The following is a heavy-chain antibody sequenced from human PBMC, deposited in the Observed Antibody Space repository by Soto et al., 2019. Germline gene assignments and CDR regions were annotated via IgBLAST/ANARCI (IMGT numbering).Heavy chain of an antibody. J-gene: IGHJ4*02. CDR1: GFTVSSNY. D-gene: IGHD2-8*01. CDR3: ARSEWGFPFDY. Sequence: GGSLRLSCAASGFTVSSNYMSWVRQAPGKGLEWVSVIYSGGSTYYADSVKGRFTISRDNSKNTLYLQMNSLRAEDTAVYYCARSEWGFPFDYWGQGTLVTVSS. V-gene: IGHV3-53*01. CDR2: IYSGGST.